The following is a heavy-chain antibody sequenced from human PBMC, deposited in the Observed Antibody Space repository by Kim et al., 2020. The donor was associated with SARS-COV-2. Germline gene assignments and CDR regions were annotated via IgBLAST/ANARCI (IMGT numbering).Heavy chain of an antibody. CDR3: ARKFSNSGSYFDY. Sequence: ASVKVSCKASGYTFTSYAIHWVRQAPGQRLEWMGWINAGNGNTKYSQKFQGRVTITRDTSANIAYMELSSLRSEDTAIYYCARKFSNSGSYFDYWGQGTLVTVSS. D-gene: IGHD3-10*01. CDR2: INAGNGNT. V-gene: IGHV1-3*01. J-gene: IGHJ4*02. CDR1: GYTFTSYA.